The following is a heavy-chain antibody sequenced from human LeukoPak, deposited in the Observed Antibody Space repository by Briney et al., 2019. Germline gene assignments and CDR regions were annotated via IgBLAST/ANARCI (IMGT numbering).Heavy chain of an antibody. V-gene: IGHV1-2*02. J-gene: IGHJ5*02. Sequence: ASVKVSCKASGYTFTVYYMHWVRQAPGQGLEWMGWINPNSGGTNYAQKFQGRVTMTRDTSISTAYMELSRLRSDDTAVYYCARVALFYYDSSGYYSSQYNWFDPWGQGTLVTVSS. D-gene: IGHD3-22*01. CDR1: GYTFTVYY. CDR2: INPNSGGT. CDR3: ARVALFYYDSSGYYSSQYNWFDP.